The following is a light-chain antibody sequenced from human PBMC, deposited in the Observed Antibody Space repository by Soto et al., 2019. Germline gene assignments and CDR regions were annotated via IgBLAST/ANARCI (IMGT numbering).Light chain of an antibody. Sequence: EIVLTQSPGTLSLSPGEGATLSCRASQTISSFLAWYQQKRGQAPRLLIHGASNRATGIPDRFSGSGSGTDFTLTITRLEPEDFAVYYCQQYNSYSPTFGQGTKVDIK. V-gene: IGKV3-20*01. J-gene: IGKJ1*01. CDR2: GAS. CDR3: QQYNSYSPT. CDR1: QTISSF.